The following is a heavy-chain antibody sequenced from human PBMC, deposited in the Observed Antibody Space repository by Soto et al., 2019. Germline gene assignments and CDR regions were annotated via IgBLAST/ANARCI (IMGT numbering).Heavy chain of an antibody. D-gene: IGHD2-21*02. V-gene: IGHV1-3*01. J-gene: IGHJ4*02. CDR2: INAGNGNT. Sequence: ASVKVSCKASGYTFTSYAMHWVRQAPGQRLEWMGWINAGNGNTKYSQKFQGRVTITRDTSASTAYMELSSLRSEDTAVYYCARDGLAYCGGDCYFGYWGQGTLVTVSS. CDR3: ARDGLAYCGGDCYFGY. CDR1: GYTFTSYA.